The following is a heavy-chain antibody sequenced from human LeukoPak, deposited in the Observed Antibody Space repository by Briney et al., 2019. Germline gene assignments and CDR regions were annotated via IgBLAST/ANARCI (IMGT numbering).Heavy chain of an antibody. CDR1: GGTFSSYA. J-gene: IGHJ3*02. D-gene: IGHD3-22*01. V-gene: IGHV1-69*05. Sequence: SVKVSCKASGGTFSSYAISWVRQAPGQGLEWMGGIIPIFGTTNYAQKFQDRVTITTDGSTSTAYMELTSLRSEDTAVYYCARASGATITLTSRAFDIWGQGTMVTVSS. CDR2: IIPIFGTT. CDR3: ARASGATITLTSRAFDI.